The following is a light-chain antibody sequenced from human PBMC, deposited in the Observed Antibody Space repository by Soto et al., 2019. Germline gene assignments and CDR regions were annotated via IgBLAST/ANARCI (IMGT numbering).Light chain of an antibody. Sequence: EIVMTQSPVTLSVSPGERATLSCRASQIISRRLAWYQQKPGQGPSLLIYGTSTMAGGVPARFSGGGSGTEFTLTISSLQSEDFAVYYCHQYNGWPRTFGQGTKVEI. V-gene: IGKV3-15*01. CDR1: QIISRR. CDR2: GTS. CDR3: HQYNGWPRT. J-gene: IGKJ1*01.